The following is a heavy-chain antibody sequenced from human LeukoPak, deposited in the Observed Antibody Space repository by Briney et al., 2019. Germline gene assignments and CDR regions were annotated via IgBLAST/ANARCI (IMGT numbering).Heavy chain of an antibody. D-gene: IGHD4-23*01. J-gene: IGHJ4*02. CDR1: GFTFSDYY. CDR2: IYYSGTT. Sequence: LRLSCAASGFTFSDYYWSWIRQHPGKGLEWIGHIYYSGTTYNNPSLESRVTISVDTSKNQFSLKLSSVTAADTAVYYCARYGSNAHDYWGQGTLVTVSS. CDR3: ARYGSNAHDY. V-gene: IGHV4-31*02.